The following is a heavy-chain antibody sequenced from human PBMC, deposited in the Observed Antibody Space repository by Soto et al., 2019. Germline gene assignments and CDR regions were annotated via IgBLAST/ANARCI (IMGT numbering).Heavy chain of an antibody. Sequence: PGGSLRLSCAASGFTFNSYGMNWVRQAPGKGLEWVAGISYDGSNKYYADSVKGRFTISRDNSKNTLYLQMNSLRAEDTAVYYCAKDSAGGKSSDSYYYGMDVWGQGTTVTVSS. V-gene: IGHV3-30*18. CDR3: AKDSAGGKSSDSYYYGMDV. J-gene: IGHJ6*02. D-gene: IGHD1-26*01. CDR2: ISYDGSNK. CDR1: GFTFNSYG.